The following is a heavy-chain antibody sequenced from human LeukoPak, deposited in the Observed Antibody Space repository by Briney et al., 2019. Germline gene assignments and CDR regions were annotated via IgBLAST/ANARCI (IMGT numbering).Heavy chain of an antibody. CDR1: GFTFSSYA. CDR3: ARDQAIPAYYFDY. J-gene: IGHJ4*02. Sequence: PGRSLRLSCAASGFTFSSYAMNWVRQAPGKGLEWVSDISNNGSNIYYADSVKGRFTISRDNSKNTLYLQMNSLRAEDTAVYYCARDQAIPAYYFDYWGQGTLVTVSS. D-gene: IGHD2-21*01. V-gene: IGHV3-30*04. CDR2: ISNNGSNI.